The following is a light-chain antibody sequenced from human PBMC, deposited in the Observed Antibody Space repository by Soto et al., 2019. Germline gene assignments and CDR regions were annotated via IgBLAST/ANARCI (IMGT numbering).Light chain of an antibody. Sequence: QSVLTQPPSASGTPGQRVTISCSGSSPNIGSNTVNWYQQLPGTAPKLLIYSNNQRPSGVPDRFSGSKSGTSASLAISGLQSEDEADYYCAAWDDSLGWVFGGGTQLTVL. CDR2: SNN. V-gene: IGLV1-44*01. CDR1: SPNIGSNT. CDR3: AAWDDSLGWV. J-gene: IGLJ3*02.